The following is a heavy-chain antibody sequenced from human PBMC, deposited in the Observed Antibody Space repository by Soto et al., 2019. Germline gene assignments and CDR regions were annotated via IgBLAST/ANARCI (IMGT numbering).Heavy chain of an antibody. CDR3: ARGYCSSTSCYRPYYFDY. V-gene: IGHV3-30-3*01. CDR1: GFTFSSYA. CDR2: ISYDGSNK. D-gene: IGHD2-2*02. J-gene: IGHJ4*02. Sequence: ESGGGVVQPGRSLRLSCAASGFTFSSYAMHWVRQAPGKGLEWVAVISYDGSNKYYADSVKGRFTISRDNSKNTLYLQMNSLRAEDTAVYYCARGYCSSTSCYRPYYFDYWGQGTLVTVSS.